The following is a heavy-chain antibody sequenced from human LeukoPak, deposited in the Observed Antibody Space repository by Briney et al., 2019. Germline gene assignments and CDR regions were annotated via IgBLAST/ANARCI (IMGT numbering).Heavy chain of an antibody. J-gene: IGHJ6*02. CDR2: IYYIGSS. V-gene: IGHV4-59*01. CDR1: GFTFSNFG. Sequence: GSLRLSCAASGFTFSNFGMNWVRQAPGKGLEWIGYIYYIGSSNYNPSLKSRVTTSVDTSKNQFSLRLSSVTAADTALYYCARGMYAMDVWGQGTTVTVSS. CDR3: ARGMYAMDV.